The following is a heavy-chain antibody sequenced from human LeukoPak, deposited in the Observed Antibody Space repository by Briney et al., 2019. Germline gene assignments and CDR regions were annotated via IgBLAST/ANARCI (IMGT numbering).Heavy chain of an antibody. J-gene: IGHJ4*02. V-gene: IGHV3-21*01. CDR1: GFTFSSYS. D-gene: IGHD3-16*02. Sequence: GGSLRLSCAASGFTFSSYSMNWVRQAPGKGLEWVSSISSSSSYIYYADSVKGRFTISRDNAKNSLYLQMNSLRAEDTAVYYCAPSLGKLSLYYYWGQGTLVTVSS. CDR2: ISSSSSYI. CDR3: APSLGKLSLYYY.